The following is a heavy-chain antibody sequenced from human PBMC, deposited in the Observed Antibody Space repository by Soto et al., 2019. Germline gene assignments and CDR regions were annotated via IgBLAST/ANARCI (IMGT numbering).Heavy chain of an antibody. J-gene: IGHJ5*02. CDR2: MNPNRGNT. CDR1: GYTFTSHD. CDR3: VRGYPYSSGP. D-gene: IGHD3-22*01. Sequence: ASVKVSFKASGYTFTSHDINWVRQATGQGLEWMGWMNPNRGNTGYAQKFQGRVTMTRSTSISTAYMELSNLRSEDTAVYYCVRGYPYSSGPWGQGTLVTVSS. V-gene: IGHV1-8*01.